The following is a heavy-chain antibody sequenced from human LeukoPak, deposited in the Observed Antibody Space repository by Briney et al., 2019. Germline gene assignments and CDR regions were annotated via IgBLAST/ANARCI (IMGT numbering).Heavy chain of an antibody. D-gene: IGHD6-13*01. Sequence: PGGSLRLSCAASGFTFSSYEMNWVRQAPGKGLEWVSYISTSGSTIYYADPVKGRFTVSRDNAKNSLYLQMNSLRADDTAVYYCARYASAWYAVDYWGQGTLVTVSS. J-gene: IGHJ4*02. CDR3: ARYASAWYAVDY. V-gene: IGHV3-48*03. CDR2: ISTSGSTI. CDR1: GFTFSSYE.